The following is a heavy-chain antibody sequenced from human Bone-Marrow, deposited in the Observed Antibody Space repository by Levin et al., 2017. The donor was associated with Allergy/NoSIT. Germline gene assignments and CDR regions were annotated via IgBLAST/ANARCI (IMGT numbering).Heavy chain of an antibody. CDR3: ARLVEGVGERDDD. V-gene: IGHV1-2*02. J-gene: IGHJ4*02. D-gene: IGHD3-10*01. Sequence: VASVKVSCKASRYTFSDHYIHWVRQAPGQGLEWMGWIDPQSAGTNYAQKFQGRVTLTRDTSITTAYMELSRLRSDDTAVYYCARLVEGVGERDDDWGQGALVTVSA. CDR1: RYTFSDHY. CDR2: IDPQSAGT.